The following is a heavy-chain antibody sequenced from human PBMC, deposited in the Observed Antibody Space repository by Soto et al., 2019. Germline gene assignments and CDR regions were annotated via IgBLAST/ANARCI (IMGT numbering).Heavy chain of an antibody. D-gene: IGHD3-22*01. CDR1: GYSFTSYW. J-gene: IGHJ4*02. V-gene: IGHV5-51*01. CDR3: ARLSGFYYDSSGYYYGAPFDY. Sequence: SLKISCKGSGYSFTSYWIAWVRQMPGTGLEWMGISYPGDSESRYSLPFQGQVTISADKSISTAFLRWSSLEASDTAMYYCARLSGFYYDSSGYYYGAPFDYWGQGTLVTVSS. CDR2: SYPGDSES.